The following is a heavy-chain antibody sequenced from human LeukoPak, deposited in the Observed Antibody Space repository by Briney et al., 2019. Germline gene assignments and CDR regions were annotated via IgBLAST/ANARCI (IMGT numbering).Heavy chain of an antibody. D-gene: IGHD5-24*01. CDR3: AKRGGYNFFDY. CDR2: ISGSGGST. J-gene: IGHJ4*02. Sequence: GGSLRLSCAAPGFTFSSHWMHWVRQAPGKGLEWVSAISGSGGSTYYADSVKGRFTISRDNSKNTLYLQMNSLRAEDTAVYYCAKRGGYNFFDYWGQGTLVTVSS. V-gene: IGHV3-23*01. CDR1: GFTFSSHW.